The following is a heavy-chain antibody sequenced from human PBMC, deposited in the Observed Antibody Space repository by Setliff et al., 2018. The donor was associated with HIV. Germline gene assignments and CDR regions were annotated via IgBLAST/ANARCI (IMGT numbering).Heavy chain of an antibody. CDR2: VTPDGGDK. D-gene: IGHD2-21*01. CDR1: GFNFSSHT. CDR3: VRDLARVIAH. J-gene: IGHJ4*02. V-gene: IGHV3-7*01. Sequence: LRLSCAASGFNFSSHTMNWIRQAPGKGLEWVASVTPDGGDKYYANPMRGRFTISRDNGKNAVYLQMNSLTAEDTALYYCVRDLARVIAHWGQGTLVTVSS.